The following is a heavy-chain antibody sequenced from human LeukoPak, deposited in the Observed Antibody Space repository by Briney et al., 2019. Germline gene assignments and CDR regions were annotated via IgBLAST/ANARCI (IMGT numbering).Heavy chain of an antibody. CDR2: IYYSGST. CDR3: ARVVSTVTTYWFDP. CDR1: GGSISSGDYY. Sequence: SETLSLTCTVSGGSISSGDYYWSWIRQPPGKGLEWIGYIYYSGSTYYNPSLKSRVTISVDTSKNQFSLKLSSVTAADTAVYYCARVVSTVTTYWFDPWGQGTLVTVSS. J-gene: IGHJ5*02. V-gene: IGHV4-30-4*01. D-gene: IGHD4-17*01.